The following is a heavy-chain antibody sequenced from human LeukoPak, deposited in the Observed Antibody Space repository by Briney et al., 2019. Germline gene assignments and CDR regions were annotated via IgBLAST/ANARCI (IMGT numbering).Heavy chain of an antibody. CDR3: ARDLGGSGSYYNVRPKIWFDP. D-gene: IGHD3-10*01. J-gene: IGHJ5*02. CDR1: GGTFSSYA. Sequence: GASVKVSCKASGGTFSSYAISWVRQAPGQGLAWMGRVIPILGIANYAQKFQGRVTITADKSTSTVYMELSSLRSEDTAVYYCARDLGGSGSYYNVRPKIWFDPWGQGTLVTVSS. V-gene: IGHV1-69*04. CDR2: VIPILGIA.